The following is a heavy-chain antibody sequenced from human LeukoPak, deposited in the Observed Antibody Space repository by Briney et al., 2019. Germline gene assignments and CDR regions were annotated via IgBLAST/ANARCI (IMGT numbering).Heavy chain of an antibody. Sequence: KSSETLSLTCTVSGGSISGSSYYWGWIRQPPGKGLEWIGSIYYSGSTYYNPSLKSRVTISVDTSKNQFSLKLSSVTAADTAVYYCARLQWELLRDWGQGTLVTVSS. V-gene: IGHV4-39*01. J-gene: IGHJ4*02. CDR1: GGSISGSSYY. D-gene: IGHD1-26*01. CDR3: ARLQWELLRD. CDR2: IYYSGST.